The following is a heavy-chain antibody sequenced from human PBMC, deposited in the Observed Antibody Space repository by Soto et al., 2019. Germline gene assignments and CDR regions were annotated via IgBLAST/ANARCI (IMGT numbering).Heavy chain of an antibody. CDR1: GVPLSSNA. V-gene: IGHV3-23*01. CDR2: ISGSGGST. CDR3: AKVTVRLYGMDV. D-gene: IGHD4-17*01. J-gene: IGHJ6*02. Sequence: PGGSVTRSCVASGVPLSSNAMSWVRQAPGKGLEWVSAISGSGGSTYYADSVKGRFTISRDNSKNTLYLQMNSLRAEDTAVYYCAKVTVRLYGMDVWGQGTTVTVSS.